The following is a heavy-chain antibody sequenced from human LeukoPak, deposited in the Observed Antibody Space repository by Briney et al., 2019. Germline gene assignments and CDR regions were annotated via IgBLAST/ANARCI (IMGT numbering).Heavy chain of an antibody. V-gene: IGHV3-15*01. CDR3: TTGGYGGQFDY. CDR2: IKSKTDGGTT. Sequence: GGSLRLSCAASGFAFSNAWMSWVRQAPGKGLECVGRIKSKTDGGTTDYAAPVKGRFTISRDDSKNTLYLQMNSLKTEDTAVYYCTTGGYGGQFDYWGQGTLVTVSS. D-gene: IGHD5-12*01. CDR1: GFAFSNAW. J-gene: IGHJ4*02.